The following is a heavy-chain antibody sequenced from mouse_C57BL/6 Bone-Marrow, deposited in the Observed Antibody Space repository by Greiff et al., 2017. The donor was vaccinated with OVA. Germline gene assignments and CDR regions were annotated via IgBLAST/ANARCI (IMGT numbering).Heavy chain of an antibody. CDR3: ARATTVVAEYFDV. V-gene: IGHV1-69*01. D-gene: IGHD1-1*01. J-gene: IGHJ1*03. CDR1: GYTFTSYW. Sequence: VQLQQPGAELVMPGASVKLSCKASGYTFTSYWMPWVKQRPGQGLEWIGEIDPSDSYTNYNQKFKGKSTLTVDKSSSTAYMQLSSLTSEDSAVYYCARATTVVAEYFDVWGTGTTVTVSS. CDR2: IDPSDSYT.